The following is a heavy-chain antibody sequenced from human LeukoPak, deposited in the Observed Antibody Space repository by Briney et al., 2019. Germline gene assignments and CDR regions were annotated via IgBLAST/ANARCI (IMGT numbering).Heavy chain of an antibody. Sequence: GGSLRLSCVASGFTVSSHYMSWVRQAPGKGLEWVPAIYNDGSTYYAGSVKGRFTISRDNSENTLYLQMNSLRVEDTAVYYCARDRPDGGVGDFDHWGQGTLDTVSS. CDR2: IYNDGST. D-gene: IGHD3-16*01. J-gene: IGHJ4*02. CDR1: GFTVSSHY. CDR3: ARDRPDGGVGDFDH. V-gene: IGHV3-66*01.